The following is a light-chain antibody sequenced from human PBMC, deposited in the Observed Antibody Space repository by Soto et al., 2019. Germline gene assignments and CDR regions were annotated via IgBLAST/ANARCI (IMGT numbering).Light chain of an antibody. CDR3: SSSAGIYHYLV. V-gene: IGLV2-8*01. Sequence: QSALTQPASVSGSPGQSITISCTGTSTDVNGHNSVSWYQQHPGKAPRLMIYEVNKRPSGVPDRFSGSKSGYTASLTVSGLQTEDEAFYYCSSSAGIYHYLVFGGGTKLTVL. CDR1: STDVNGHNS. J-gene: IGLJ3*02. CDR2: EVN.